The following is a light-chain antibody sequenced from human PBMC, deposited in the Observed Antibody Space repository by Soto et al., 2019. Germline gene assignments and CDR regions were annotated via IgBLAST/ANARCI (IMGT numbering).Light chain of an antibody. CDR3: CSYAAGGSYV. V-gene: IGLV2-23*02. CDR2: EVS. Sequence: QSVPTQPASVSGSPGQSITISCTGTSSDVGTYNLVSWHQQHPGKAPKLMIYEVSKRPSGISTRFSGSKSGNTASLTISGLQAEDEADYYCCSYAAGGSYVFGSGTKLTVL. CDR1: SSDVGTYNL. J-gene: IGLJ1*01.